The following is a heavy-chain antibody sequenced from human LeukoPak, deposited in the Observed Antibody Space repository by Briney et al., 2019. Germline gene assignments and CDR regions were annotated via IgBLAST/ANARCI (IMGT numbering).Heavy chain of an antibody. D-gene: IGHD2-2*01. J-gene: IGHJ6*02. V-gene: IGHV3-30*18. CDR3: AKDRGECSSTWWYQVGSYCYYGMGD. CDR1: GLTFSSYI. CDR2: ISYDGSNK. Sequence: GGTLRLSCAASGLTFSSYIIHWVPDAPPRGLGWGVVISYDGSNKYYTDPVRGRSNNSRENPRKELILQMNSRRAEDTAVYYWAKDRGECSSTWWYQVGSYCYYGMGDWGQGTTVTVSS.